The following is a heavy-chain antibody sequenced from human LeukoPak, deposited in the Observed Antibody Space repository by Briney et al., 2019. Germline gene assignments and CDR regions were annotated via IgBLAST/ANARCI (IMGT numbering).Heavy chain of an antibody. CDR2: IYYSGST. D-gene: IGHD4-17*01. CDR1: GGSISSGGYY. V-gene: IGHV4-31*03. CDR3: ARGQDDYGDYRLDY. Sequence: SETLSLTCTVSGGSISSGGYYWSWIRQHPGKGLEWIGYIYYSGSTYYNPSLKSRVTISVDTSKNQFSLKLSSVTAADTAVYYCARGQDDYGDYRLDYWGQGTLVTVSS. J-gene: IGHJ4*02.